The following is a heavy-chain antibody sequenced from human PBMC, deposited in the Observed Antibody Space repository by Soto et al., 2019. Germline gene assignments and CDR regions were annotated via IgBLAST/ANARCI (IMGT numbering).Heavy chain of an antibody. CDR2: ISSSGSVI. D-gene: IGHD3-9*01. V-gene: IGHV3-48*01. CDR1: GFTFSSYS. J-gene: IGHJ6*02. CDR3: ARDGAVAGKRYFYGMDV. Sequence: EVQLVESGGGLVQPGEPLRLSCAVSGFTFSSYSMSWVRQAPGKGLEWVSYISSSGSVIKYADSVKGRFTISRDNAKNSLFLQMNSLSAEDTAVYYCARDGAVAGKRYFYGMDVWGQGTTVTVSS.